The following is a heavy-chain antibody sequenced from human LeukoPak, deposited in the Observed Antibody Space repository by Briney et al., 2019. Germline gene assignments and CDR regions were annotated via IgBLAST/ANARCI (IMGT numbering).Heavy chain of an antibody. CDR1: GYTFTGYY. J-gene: IGHJ6*03. Sequence: GASVKVSCKASGYTFTGYYMHWVRQAPGQGLEWMGWINPNSGGTNYAQKFQGRVTMTRDTSISAAYMELSRLRSDDTAVYYCARDRYGDYTYYYYYYMDVWGKGTTVTVSS. V-gene: IGHV1-2*02. CDR2: INPNSGGT. D-gene: IGHD4-17*01. CDR3: ARDRYGDYTYYYYYYMDV.